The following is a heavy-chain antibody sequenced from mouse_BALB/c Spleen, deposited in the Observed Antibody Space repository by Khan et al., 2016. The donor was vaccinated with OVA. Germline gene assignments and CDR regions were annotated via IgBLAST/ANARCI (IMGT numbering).Heavy chain of an antibody. CDR1: GYSITSDYA. CDR3: ATLDNCGSSWFTY. D-gene: IGHD1-1*01. V-gene: IGHV3-2*02. CDR2: ISFSGSA. J-gene: IGHJ3*01. Sequence: EVQLQESGPGLVKPSHSLSLTCTVTGYSITSDYAWNWIRQFPGNKLEWMGYISFSGSASYNPSLTSRISITRDTSKNQLFLQLNSVTTEDTATYSGATLDNCGSSWFTYWGQGTLVTVSA.